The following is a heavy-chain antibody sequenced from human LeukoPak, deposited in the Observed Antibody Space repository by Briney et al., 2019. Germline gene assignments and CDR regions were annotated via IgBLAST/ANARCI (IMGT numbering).Heavy chain of an antibody. D-gene: IGHD3-10*01. V-gene: IGHV1-46*01. CDR2: INPSGGST. Sequence: GPVKVSCKASGYIFTNYYMHWVRQAPGQGLEWMGTINPSGGSTTYAQKFQGRVTMTRDTSTSTVYMKLSSLRSEDTAVYYCARDHGSAYYRTPRHWGQGTLVTVSS. J-gene: IGHJ4*02. CDR3: ARDHGSAYYRTPRH. CDR1: GYIFTNYY.